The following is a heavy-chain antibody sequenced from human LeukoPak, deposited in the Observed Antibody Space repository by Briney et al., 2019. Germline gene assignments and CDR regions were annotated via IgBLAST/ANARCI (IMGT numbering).Heavy chain of an antibody. J-gene: IGHJ6*03. CDR2: IYYSGNT. CDR1: GGSISSYY. D-gene: IGHD3-3*02. V-gene: IGHV4-59*01. CDR3: ASSSLFPYYMDV. Sequence: SETLSLTCTVSGGSISSYYWSWIRQPPGKGLEWIGYIYYSGNTNYNPSLKSRVTISADTSKNQFSLKLSSVTAADTAVYYCASSSLFPYYMDVWGKGTTVTVSS.